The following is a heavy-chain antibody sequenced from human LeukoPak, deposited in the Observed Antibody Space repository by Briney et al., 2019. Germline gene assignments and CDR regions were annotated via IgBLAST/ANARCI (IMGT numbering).Heavy chain of an antibody. D-gene: IGHD3-10*01. CDR1: GFTFENSA. Sequence: GRSLRLSCAASGFTFENSAMHWVRQAPGKGLEWVSGTSLNSCDLIYADSVKGRFTISRDNAKNSLYLQMNSLRLEDMALYYCARRSGDRAFDIWGQGTMVTVSS. CDR2: TSLNSCDL. V-gene: IGHV3-9*03. CDR3: ARRSGDRAFDI. J-gene: IGHJ3*02.